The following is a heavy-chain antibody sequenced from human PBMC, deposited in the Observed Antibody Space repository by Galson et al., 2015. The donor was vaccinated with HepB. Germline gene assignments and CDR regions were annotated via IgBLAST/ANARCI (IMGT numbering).Heavy chain of an antibody. Sequence: SVKVSCKASGGTFSGYSIIWVRQAPGQGLEWMGGIIPIFGTANYAQKFQGRVMIATDESTSTAYMVLRSLRYEDTAVYYCAYFTSGSAEDLHYWGQGTLVTVSS. CDR2: IIPIFGTA. D-gene: IGHD3-10*01. CDR1: GGTFSGYS. V-gene: IGHV1-69*05. CDR3: AYFTSGSAEDLHY. J-gene: IGHJ1*01.